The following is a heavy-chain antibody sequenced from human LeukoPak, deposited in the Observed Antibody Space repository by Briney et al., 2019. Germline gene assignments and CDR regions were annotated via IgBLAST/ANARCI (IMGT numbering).Heavy chain of an antibody. CDR1: GGSISSYY. CDR2: IYYRGST. D-gene: IGHD5-18*01. Sequence: PSETLSLTCTVSGGSISSYYWSWIRQPPGKGLEWIGYIYYRGSTNYNPSLKSRVTISVDTSKNQFSLKLSSVTAADTAVYYCARVDTAMVLDYWGQGTLVTVSS. V-gene: IGHV4-59*01. CDR3: ARVDTAMVLDY. J-gene: IGHJ4*02.